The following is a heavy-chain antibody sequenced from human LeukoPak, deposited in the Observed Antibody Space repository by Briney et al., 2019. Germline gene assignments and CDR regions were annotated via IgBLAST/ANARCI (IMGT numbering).Heavy chain of an antibody. J-gene: IGHJ5*02. CDR1: GFTFSSYA. V-gene: IGHV3-23*01. CDR2: ISGSGGST. D-gene: IGHD3-3*01. Sequence: PGGSLRLSCAASGFTFSSYAMGWVRQAPGKGLEWVSAISGSGGSTYYADSAKGRFTISRDNSKNTLYLQMNSLRAEDTAVYYCAKQFWRTQRYNWFDPWGQGTLVTVSS. CDR3: AKQFWRTQRYNWFDP.